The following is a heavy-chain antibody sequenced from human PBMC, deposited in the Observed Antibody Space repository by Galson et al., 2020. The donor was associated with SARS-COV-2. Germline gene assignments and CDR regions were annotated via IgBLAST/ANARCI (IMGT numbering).Heavy chain of an antibody. V-gene: IGHV2-70*11. CDR2: IDWDGDK. Sequence: ESGPTLVKPTQTLTLTCTFSGFSLTPSGMCVNWIRQPPGKALEWLARIDWDGDKYYSTSLKTRLTISTDTSKNQVVLTMTDMDPVDTATYYCARIDSSGCRGKYWGQGTPVTVSS. J-gene: IGHJ4*02. CDR1: GFSLTPSGMC. D-gene: IGHD6-19*01. CDR3: ARIDSSGCRGKY.